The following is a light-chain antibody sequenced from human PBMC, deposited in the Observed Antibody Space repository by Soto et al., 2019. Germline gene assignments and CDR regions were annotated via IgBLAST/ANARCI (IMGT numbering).Light chain of an antibody. CDR2: DAS. J-gene: IGKJ2*01. Sequence: EIVLTQSPGTLSLSPGERATLSCRASQSDSSSYLAWYQQKPGQAPRLLIHDASSRATGIPDRFSGSGSGTDFTLTISRLEPEDFAVYYCQQYGSSLYTFGQGTKLEIK. CDR1: QSDSSSY. V-gene: IGKV3-20*01. CDR3: QQYGSSLYT.